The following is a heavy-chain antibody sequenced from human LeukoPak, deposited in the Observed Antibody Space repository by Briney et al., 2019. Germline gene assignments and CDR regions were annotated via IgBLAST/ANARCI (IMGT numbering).Heavy chain of an antibody. CDR2: IGTAGDT. CDR1: GFTFSSYD. CDR3: ARGALTGYYSHYYYGMDV. J-gene: IGHJ6*02. D-gene: IGHD3-9*01. Sequence: PGGSLRLSCAASGFTFSSYDMHWVRQATGKGLEWVSAIGTAGDTYYPGSVKGRFTISRENAKNSLYLQMNSLRAGDTAVYYCARGALTGYYSHYYYGMDVWGQGTTVTVSS. V-gene: IGHV3-13*01.